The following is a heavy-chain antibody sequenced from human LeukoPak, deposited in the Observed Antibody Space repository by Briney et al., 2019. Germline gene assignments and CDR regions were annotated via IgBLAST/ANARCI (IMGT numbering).Heavy chain of an antibody. Sequence: GGSLRLSCAASGFTFSSYAMSWVRQAPGKGLEWVSAISGSGGSTYYADSVKGRFTISRDNSKNTLHLQMNSLRAEDTAVYYCARGIPFGGWLDPWGQGTLVTVSS. CDR1: GFTFSSYA. CDR3: ARGIPFGGWLDP. J-gene: IGHJ5*02. CDR2: ISGSGGST. D-gene: IGHD3-16*01. V-gene: IGHV3-23*01.